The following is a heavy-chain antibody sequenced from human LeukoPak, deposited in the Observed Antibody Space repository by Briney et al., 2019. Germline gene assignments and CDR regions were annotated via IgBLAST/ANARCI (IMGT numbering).Heavy chain of an antibody. CDR1: GGSISSYY. Sequence: SETLSLTRTVSGGSISSYYWSWIRQPPGKGLEWIGYIYYSGSTNYNPSLKSRVTISVDTSKNQFSLKLSSVTAADTAVYYCARDRGYCTNGVCYGGYYYYGMDVWGQGTTVTVSS. J-gene: IGHJ6*02. V-gene: IGHV4-59*01. CDR2: IYYSGST. D-gene: IGHD2-8*01. CDR3: ARDRGYCTNGVCYGGYYYYGMDV.